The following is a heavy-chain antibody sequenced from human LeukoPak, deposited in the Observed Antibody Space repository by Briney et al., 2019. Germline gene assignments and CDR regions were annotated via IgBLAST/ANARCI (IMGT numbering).Heavy chain of an antibody. D-gene: IGHD6-19*01. CDR3: AKTENAGSGWYYYYYYYMDV. CDR2: ISSSGSTI. CDR1: GFTFSSYE. J-gene: IGHJ6*03. Sequence: GGSLRLSCAASGFTFSSYEMNWVRQAPGKGLEWVSYISSSGSTIYYADSVKGRFTISRDNAKNSLYLQMNSLRAEDTAVYYCAKTENAGSGWYYYYYYYMDVWGKGTTVTISS. V-gene: IGHV3-48*03.